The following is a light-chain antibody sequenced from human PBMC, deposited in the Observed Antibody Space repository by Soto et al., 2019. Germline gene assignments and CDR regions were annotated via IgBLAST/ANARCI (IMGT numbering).Light chain of an antibody. Sequence: QSVLTQPASVSGSPGQSITISCTGTSSDVGGYNYVSWYQQHPGKAPKLMIYEVSNRPSGVSNRFSGSKSGNTASLTISGVQAEDEADYYCSSYISSSTFVFGTGTKVTVL. J-gene: IGLJ1*01. CDR1: SSDVGGYNY. V-gene: IGLV2-14*01. CDR2: EVS. CDR3: SSYISSSTFV.